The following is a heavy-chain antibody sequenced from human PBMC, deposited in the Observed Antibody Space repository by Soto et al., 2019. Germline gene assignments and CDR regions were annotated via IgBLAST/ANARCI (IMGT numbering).Heavy chain of an antibody. CDR1: GFTFNSFG. J-gene: IGHJ6*02. Sequence: PGGSLRLSCGASGFTFNSFGMHWVRQAPGRGLEWVSAIGSAHDPYYLGSVKGRFSISRENAKNSLYLQMNSLTTGDTAVYYCARAYLGRLPRRADYYYALDVWGQGTTVTVSS. CDR2: IGSAHDP. CDR3: ARAYLGRLPRRADYYYALDV. D-gene: IGHD1-26*01. V-gene: IGHV3-13*05.